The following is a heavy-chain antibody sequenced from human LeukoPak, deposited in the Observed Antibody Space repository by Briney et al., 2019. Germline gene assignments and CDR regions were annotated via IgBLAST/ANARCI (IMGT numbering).Heavy chain of an antibody. CDR1: GGSISSYY. CDR3: AGSPGGYYDSSNGFDY. Sequence: PSETLSLTCTVSGGSISSYYWSWIRQPAGKGLEWIGRIYTSGSTYYNPSLKSRVTISVDTSKNQFSLKLSSVTAADTAVYYCAGSPGGYYDSSNGFDYWGQGTLVTVSS. CDR2: IYTSGST. D-gene: IGHD3-22*01. V-gene: IGHV4-4*07. J-gene: IGHJ4*02.